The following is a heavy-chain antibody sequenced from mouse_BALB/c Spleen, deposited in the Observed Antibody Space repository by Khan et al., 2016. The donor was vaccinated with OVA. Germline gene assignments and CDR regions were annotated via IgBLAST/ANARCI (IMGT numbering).Heavy chain of an antibody. D-gene: IGHD1-1*01. V-gene: IGHV1-7*01. CDR2: INPSTGYT. J-gene: IGHJ2*01. CDR1: GYSFVNYW. CDR3: TRFGNSDGSTFVY. Sequence: VQLKQSGAELAKPGASVKMSCKASGYSFVNYWIHWIKQRPGQGLEWIGYINPSTGYTEYNQKFKEKATLNADTPSSTAYMQVSSLTSDDSAVYHCTRFGNSDGSTFVYWGQGTTLTVSS.